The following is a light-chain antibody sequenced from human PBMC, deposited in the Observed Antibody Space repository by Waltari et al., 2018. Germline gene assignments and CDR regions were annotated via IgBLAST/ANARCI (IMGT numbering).Light chain of an antibody. V-gene: IGKV1-5*01. J-gene: IGKJ1*01. Sequence: DIQMTQSPSTLSASVGDRVTITCRASQSVTRYLAWYQRKPGKAPKVLIWDVSSLERGVPSRFSGSGSGTEFTRTSSSLQPDDFATYYCQQYDRYSAWTFGQGTKVEIK. CDR2: DVS. CDR1: QSVTRY. CDR3: QQYDRYSAWT.